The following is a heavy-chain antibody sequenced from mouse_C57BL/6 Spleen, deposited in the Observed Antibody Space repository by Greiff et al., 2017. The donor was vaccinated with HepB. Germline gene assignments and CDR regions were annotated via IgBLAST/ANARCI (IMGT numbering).Heavy chain of an antibody. CDR3: ARRRVHAMDY. CDR2: IDPSDSYT. V-gene: IGHV1-69*01. Sequence: QVQLQQPGAELVMPGASVKLSCKASGYTFTSYWMHWVKQRPGQGLEWIGEIDPSDSYTNCNQKFKGKSTLTVDKSSSTAYMQLSSLTSEDSAVYYCARRRVHAMDYWGQGTSVTVSS. CDR1: GYTFTSYW. J-gene: IGHJ4*01.